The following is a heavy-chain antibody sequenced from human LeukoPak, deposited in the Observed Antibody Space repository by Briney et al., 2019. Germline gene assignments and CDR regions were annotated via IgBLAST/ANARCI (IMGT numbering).Heavy chain of an antibody. CDR1: GGSFSGYY. CDR3: VTEEGDYVSVGFGLDY. D-gene: IGHD4-17*01. J-gene: IGHJ4*02. V-gene: IGHV4-34*01. CDR2: INHSGSN. Sequence: SVTLSLTCAVYGGSFSGYYWSWIRQPPAKGLEWMEEINHSGSNNYHPSLKNRVTISVAATKTQFTLKLTAVTAADTAVYYCVTEEGDYVSVGFGLDYWGQGTLVTVSS.